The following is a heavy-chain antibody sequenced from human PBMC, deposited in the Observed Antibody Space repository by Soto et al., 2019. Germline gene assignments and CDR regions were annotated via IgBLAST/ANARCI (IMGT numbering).Heavy chain of an antibody. J-gene: IGHJ6*02. V-gene: IGHV1-69*13. Sequence: VASVKVSCKASGGTFSSYAISWVRQAPGQGLEWMGGIIPIFGTANYAQKFQGRVTITADESTSTAYMELSSLRSEDTAVYYCARDKGREGYNYYYGMDVWGQGTTVTVSS. CDR1: GGTFSSYA. D-gene: IGHD1-26*01. CDR3: ARDKGREGYNYYYGMDV. CDR2: IIPIFGTA.